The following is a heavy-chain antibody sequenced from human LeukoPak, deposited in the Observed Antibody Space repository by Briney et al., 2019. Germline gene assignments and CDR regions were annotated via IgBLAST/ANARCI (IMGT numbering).Heavy chain of an antibody. D-gene: IGHD2-8*02. J-gene: IGHJ4*02. CDR1: NGSIEDYF. CDR2: MSNIGST. V-gene: IGHV4-59*01. CDR3: ARVATAFDGHALDYRPYWFFHY. Sequence: AETLSLTCTVSNGSIEDYFGRWIRQPPGKGLDWMAVMSNIGSTNYNTSLKRRVTIPLDTSTNQFSLKLTSLTAADTAVYYCARVATAFDGHALDYRPYWFFHYWGQGTLVTVSS.